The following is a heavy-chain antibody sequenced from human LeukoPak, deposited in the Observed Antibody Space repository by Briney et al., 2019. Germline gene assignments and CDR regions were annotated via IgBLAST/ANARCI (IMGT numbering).Heavy chain of an antibody. CDR2: IYSGGTT. J-gene: IGHJ4*02. V-gene: IGHV3-66*01. CDR3: ASKLTTGY. CDR1: GFTVSSNY. D-gene: IGHD4-17*01. Sequence: GGSLRLSCVASGFTVSSNYMSWVRQAPGKGLEWVSVIYSGGTTNYADSVKGRFTVHRDNSKNTLYLQMNSLRAEDTAVYYCASKLTTGYWGQGTLVTVSS.